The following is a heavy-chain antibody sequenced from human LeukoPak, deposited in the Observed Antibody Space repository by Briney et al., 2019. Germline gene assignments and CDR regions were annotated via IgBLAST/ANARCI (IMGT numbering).Heavy chain of an antibody. V-gene: IGHV1-18*01. D-gene: IGHD2-8*02. CDR2: ISAYNGNT. CDR3: ARVTILVATGTDWFDP. J-gene: IGHJ5*02. Sequence: ASVKVSCKASGYTFTSYSVSWVRQAPGQGPEWMGWISAYNGNTNYAQKLQGRVTMTIDTSTSTAYMELRSLRSDDTAVYYCARVTILVATGTDWFDPWGQGTLVTVSS. CDR1: GYTFTSYS.